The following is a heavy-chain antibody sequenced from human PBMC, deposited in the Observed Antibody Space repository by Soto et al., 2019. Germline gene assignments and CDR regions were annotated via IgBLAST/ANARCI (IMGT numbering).Heavy chain of an antibody. CDR1: GGTFRTYA. CDR2: IIPIFGTV. J-gene: IGHJ6*02. V-gene: IGHV1-69*12. Sequence: QVQLLQSGAEVKKPGSSVRVSCEASGGTFRTYANSWVRQAPGQGLEWMGEIIPIFGTVNYAQKFQGRVTITADESTTTVYMDLRSLRSEDTAVYYCAKGAVAGTPTSYYYYGMDVWGQGTTVTVSS. CDR3: AKGAVAGTPTSYYYYGMDV. D-gene: IGHD6-19*01.